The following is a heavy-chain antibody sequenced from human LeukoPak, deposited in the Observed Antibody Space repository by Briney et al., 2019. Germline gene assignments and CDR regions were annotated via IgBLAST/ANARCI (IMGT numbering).Heavy chain of an antibody. Sequence: GESLKISCKGSGYTFTNYWIGWVRQMPGKGLEGMGIISRGDSDVRYSPSFQGQVTISADKSISTAYLQWRSLKASDTAMYYCARRLTSEDYFDYWGQGTLVTVSS. CDR3: ARRLTSEDYFDY. D-gene: IGHD4-11*01. J-gene: IGHJ4*02. CDR2: ISRGDSDV. V-gene: IGHV5-51*01. CDR1: GYTFTNYW.